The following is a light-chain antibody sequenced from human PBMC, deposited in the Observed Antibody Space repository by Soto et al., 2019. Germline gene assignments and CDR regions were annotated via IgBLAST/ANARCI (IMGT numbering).Light chain of an antibody. CDR2: GNT. V-gene: IGLV1-40*01. CDR1: SSNIGSTYD. J-gene: IGLJ1*01. CDR3: QSYDDSLSVHYV. Sequence: QLVLTQPPSVSGAPGQRVTISCTGSSSNIGSTYDVQWYQQLPGTAPKLLIHGNTNRPSGVPDRFSGSKSGTSASLAITGLQADDEADYYCQSYDDSLSVHYVVGTGTKLTVI.